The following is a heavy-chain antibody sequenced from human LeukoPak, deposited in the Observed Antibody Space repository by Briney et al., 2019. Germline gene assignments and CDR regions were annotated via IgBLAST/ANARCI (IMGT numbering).Heavy chain of an antibody. CDR1: GFTFNTYA. CDR3: ARDDCSTASCPYRTRFDP. J-gene: IGHJ5*02. Sequence: GGSLRLSCAASGFTFNTYAMSWVRQAPGKGLEWVSAISASGGGTYYADSVKGRFTISRDNSKNTLYLQMNSLRAEDMAVHYCARDDCSTASCPYRTRFDPWGQGTLVTVSS. D-gene: IGHD2-2*01. CDR2: ISASGGGT. V-gene: IGHV3-23*01.